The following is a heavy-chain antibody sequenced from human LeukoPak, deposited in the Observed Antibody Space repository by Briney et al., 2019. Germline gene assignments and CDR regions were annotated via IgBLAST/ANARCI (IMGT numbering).Heavy chain of an antibody. J-gene: IGHJ4*02. CDR1: GGSISSYY. Sequence: SETLSLTCTVSGGSISSYYWSWIRQPPGKGLEWIGYIYYSGSTNYNPSLKSRVTISVDTSKNQFSLKLSSVTAADTAVYYCAVYMVRGVISNYFDYWGQGTLVTVSS. D-gene: IGHD3-10*01. V-gene: IGHV4-59*01. CDR3: AVYMVRGVISNYFDY. CDR2: IYYSGST.